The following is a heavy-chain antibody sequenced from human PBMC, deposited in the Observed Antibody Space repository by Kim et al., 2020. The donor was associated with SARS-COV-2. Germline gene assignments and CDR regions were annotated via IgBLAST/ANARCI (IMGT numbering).Heavy chain of an antibody. J-gene: IGHJ4*02. CDR1: GGSISSSSYY. Sequence: SETLSLTCTVSGGSISSSSYYWGWIRQPPGKGLEWIGNIFYSGSTYYNPSLKSRVTISVDTSKNQFSLKLSSVTAADTAVYYCARLDSSSWYFDYWGQGT. CDR3: ARLDSSSWYFDY. V-gene: IGHV4-39*01. CDR2: IFYSGST. D-gene: IGHD6-13*01.